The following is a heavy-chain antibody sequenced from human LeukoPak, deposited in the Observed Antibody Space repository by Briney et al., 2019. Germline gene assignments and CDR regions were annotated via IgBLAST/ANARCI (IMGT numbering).Heavy chain of an antibody. D-gene: IGHD4-17*01. CDR2: MNPNSGNT. CDR1: GYTFTSYD. Sequence: ASVKVSCKASGYTFTSYDINWVRQAPGQGLEWMGWMNPNSGNTGYAQKFQGRVTMTRNTSISTAYMELSSLRSEDTAVYYCARGPRDYGDYGYYYYMDVWGKGTTVTISS. V-gene: IGHV1-8*01. CDR3: ARGPRDYGDYGYYYYMDV. J-gene: IGHJ6*03.